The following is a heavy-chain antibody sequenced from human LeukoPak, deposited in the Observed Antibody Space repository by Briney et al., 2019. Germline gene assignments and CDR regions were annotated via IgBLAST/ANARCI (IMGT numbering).Heavy chain of an antibody. Sequence: GGSLRLSCAASGVTFTNNNLNWVRLAPGKGLEWISSITYSSSNRYYADSVKGRFTISKDDARNSLFLQMNSLRAEDTAVYYCARDPGSGYEEHFDYWGQGTLVTVSS. CDR2: ITYSSSNR. J-gene: IGHJ4*02. D-gene: IGHD5-12*01. CDR3: ARDPGSGYEEHFDY. CDR1: GVTFTNNN. V-gene: IGHV3-21*04.